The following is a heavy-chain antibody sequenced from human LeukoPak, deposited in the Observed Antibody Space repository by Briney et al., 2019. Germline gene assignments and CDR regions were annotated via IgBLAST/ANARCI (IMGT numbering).Heavy chain of an antibody. CDR3: ARLPPSSGWSRDFDY. CDR2: IYPGDSDT. D-gene: IGHD6-19*01. V-gene: IGHV5-51*01. J-gene: IGHJ4*02. CDR1: GYSFTSYW. Sequence: PGGPLQISCKGSGYSFTSYWIGGVRPMPGKGLEWMGIIYPGDSDTRYSPSFQGQVTISADKSISTAYLQWSSLKASDTAMYYCARLPPSSGWSRDFDYWGQGTLVTGSS.